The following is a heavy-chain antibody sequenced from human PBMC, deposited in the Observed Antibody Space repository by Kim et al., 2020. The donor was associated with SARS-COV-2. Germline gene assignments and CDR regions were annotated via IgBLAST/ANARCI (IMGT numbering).Heavy chain of an antibody. D-gene: IGHD3-10*01. V-gene: IGHV3-23*01. J-gene: IGHJ5*02. CDR3: AKDPWFGELLFNWFDP. CDR1: GFTFSSYV. CDR2: ISGSGGST. Sequence: GGSLRLSCAASGFTFSSYVMSWVRQAPGKGMEWVSAISGSGGSTYYAASVKGRFTISRDSSKNTLYLQMNSLTAEDTAVYYCAKDPWFGELLFNWFDPWGQGTLVTVSS.